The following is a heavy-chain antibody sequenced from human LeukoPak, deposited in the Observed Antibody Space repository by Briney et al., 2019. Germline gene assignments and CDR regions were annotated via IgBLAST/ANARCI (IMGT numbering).Heavy chain of an antibody. CDR2: IFHSGST. CDR1: GDSISSSGYY. V-gene: IGHV4-39*01. J-gene: IGHJ4*02. CDR3: ARSRFLMIDAYDY. Sequence: SETLSLTCTVSGDSISSSGYYWGWIRQPPGKGLEWIGSIFHSGSTYYNPSLKSRVTISLDTSKNQFSLKLSSVTATAVYSCARSRFLMIDAYDYWGPGTLVTVSS. D-gene: IGHD2-2*01.